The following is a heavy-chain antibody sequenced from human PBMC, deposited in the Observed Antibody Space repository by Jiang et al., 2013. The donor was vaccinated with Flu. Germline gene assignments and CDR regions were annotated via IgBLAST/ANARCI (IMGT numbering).Heavy chain of an antibody. V-gene: IGHV1-46*01. J-gene: IGHJ4*02. Sequence: KASGYAFTSFFIHWVRRAPGQGLEWMGIINPRGDGYPRGGGTNYAPSFQDRVGMTSDTSTSTVFLELTSLRSEDTAVYYCARNREPEGLDKFDYWGQGTLVTVSS. D-gene: IGHD3-9*01. CDR2: INPRGDGYPRGGGT. CDR1: GYAFTSFF. CDR3: ARNREPEGLDKFDY.